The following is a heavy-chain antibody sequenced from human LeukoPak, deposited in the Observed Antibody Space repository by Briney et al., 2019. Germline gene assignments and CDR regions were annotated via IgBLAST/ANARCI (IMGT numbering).Heavy chain of an antibody. CDR1: GFTFSSYG. J-gene: IGHJ4*02. V-gene: IGHV3-30*18. CDR3: AKDSSSWYADY. Sequence: GSLRLSCAASGFTFSSYGMHWVRQAPGKGLEWVAVIPYDGSNKYYADSVKGRFTISRDNSKNTLYLQMNSLRAEDTAVYYCAKDSSSWYADYWGQGTLVTASS. CDR2: IPYDGSNK. D-gene: IGHD6-13*01.